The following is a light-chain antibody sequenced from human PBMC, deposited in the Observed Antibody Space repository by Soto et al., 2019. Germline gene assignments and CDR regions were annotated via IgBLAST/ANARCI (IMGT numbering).Light chain of an antibody. CDR1: QSISNY. J-gene: IGKJ1*01. CDR3: QQCYSNPRT. CDR2: GAS. Sequence: DIQMTQYPSSLSASVGDRVTITCRASQSISNYLNWYQQKPGKAPKLLIYGASSLQSAVPSRFSGSGSGTDFTLTINSQQPEDFATYYCQQCYSNPRTFGQGTKVEIK. V-gene: IGKV1-39*01.